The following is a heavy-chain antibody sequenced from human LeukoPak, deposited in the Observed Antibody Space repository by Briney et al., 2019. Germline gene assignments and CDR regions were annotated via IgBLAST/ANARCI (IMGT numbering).Heavy chain of an antibody. CDR3: VRDSGIVVVPAAMGNWFDP. Sequence: GASVKVSCKASGYTFISYGISWVRQAPGQGLEWMGWISAYNGNTIYAQNLQGRVTMTTDTSTSTAYMELRSLRSDDTAVYYCVRDSGIVVVPAAMGNWFDPWGQGTLVTVSS. CDR1: GYTFISYG. CDR2: ISAYNGNT. J-gene: IGHJ5*02. V-gene: IGHV1-18*01. D-gene: IGHD2-2*01.